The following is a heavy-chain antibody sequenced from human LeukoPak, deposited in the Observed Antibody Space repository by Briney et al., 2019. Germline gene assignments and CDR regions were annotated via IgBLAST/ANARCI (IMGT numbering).Heavy chain of an antibody. J-gene: IGHJ4*02. Sequence: GGSLRLSCAASGFTFSDYYMSWIRQAPGKGLERVSVIYSGGSTYYADSVKGRFTISRDNSKNTLYLQMNSLRAEDTAVYYCARDLGDGYNDYWGQGTLVTVSS. CDR2: IYSGGST. V-gene: IGHV3-66*01. CDR3: ARDLGDGYNDY. CDR1: GFTFSDYY. D-gene: IGHD5-24*01.